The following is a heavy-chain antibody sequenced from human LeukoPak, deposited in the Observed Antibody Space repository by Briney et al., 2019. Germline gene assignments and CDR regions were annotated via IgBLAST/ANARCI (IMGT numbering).Heavy chain of an antibody. CDR1: GFTVSSNY. D-gene: IGHD1-26*01. Sequence: PGGSLRLSCAASGFTVSSNYMSWVRQAPGKGLEWVSVIYSGGSTYYADSVKGRFTISRDNSKNTLYLQMNSLRAEDTAVYYCARAGGATEFGFDYWGQGTLVTVSS. CDR2: IYSGGST. J-gene: IGHJ4*02. CDR3: ARAGGATEFGFDY. V-gene: IGHV3-53*01.